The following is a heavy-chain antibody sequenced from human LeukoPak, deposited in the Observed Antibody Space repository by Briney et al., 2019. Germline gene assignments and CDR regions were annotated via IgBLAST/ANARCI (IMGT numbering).Heavy chain of an antibody. V-gene: IGHV3-33*08. D-gene: IGHD3-16*02. CDR3: ARVNRGDAFDI. Sequence: GGSLRLSCAASGLSFNSCGMHWVRQAPGKGLEWVAVIWYDGRNKLYADSLKGRFTISRDNSKNTLYLQMNSLRAEDTAVYYCARVNRGDAFDIWGQGTLVTVSS. J-gene: IGHJ3*02. CDR2: IWYDGRNK. CDR1: GLSFNSCG.